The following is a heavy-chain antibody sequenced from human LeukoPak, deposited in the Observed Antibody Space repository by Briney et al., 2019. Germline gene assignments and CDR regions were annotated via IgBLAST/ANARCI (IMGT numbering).Heavy chain of an antibody. CDR2: TFSSGAT. J-gene: IGHJ4*02. Sequence: SETLSLTCIVSGGSMSGYYWSWIRQPPGKGLEWIGHTFSSGATTYNPSLKSRVTISVDTSRSQFSLNLSSVTAAGTAVYYCARRSRDGYFLDSWGQGTLVTVSS. V-gene: IGHV4-4*09. D-gene: IGHD5-24*01. CDR3: ARRSRDGYFLDS. CDR1: GGSMSGYY.